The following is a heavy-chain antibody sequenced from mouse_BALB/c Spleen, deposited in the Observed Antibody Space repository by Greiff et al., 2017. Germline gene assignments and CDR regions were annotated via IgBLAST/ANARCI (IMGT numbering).Heavy chain of an antibody. CDR1: GFTFTDYY. J-gene: IGHJ1*01. Sequence: EVHLVESGGGLVQPGGSLRLSCATSGFTFTDYYMSWVRQPPGKALEWLGFIRNKANGYTTEYSASVKGRFTISRDNSQSILYLQMNTLRAEDSATYYCARDAGYFDVWGAGTTVTVSS. CDR2: IRNKANGYTT. CDR3: ARDAGYFDV. V-gene: IGHV7-3*02.